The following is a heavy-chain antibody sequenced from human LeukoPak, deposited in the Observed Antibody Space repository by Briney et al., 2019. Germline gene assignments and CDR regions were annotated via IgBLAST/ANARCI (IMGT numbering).Heavy chain of an antibody. D-gene: IGHD3-10*01. CDR1: GFTFSRYW. V-gene: IGHV3-7*01. CDR2: IKEDGSEK. Sequence: GGSLRLSCAASGFTFSRYWMSWVRQAPGKGLEWVADIKEDGSEKYYVDSVKGRFTISRDNARNSLFLQMISLRAEDTAVYYCALTPDYYGSGSFDYWGQGTLVTVSS. CDR3: ALTPDYYGSGSFDY. J-gene: IGHJ4*02.